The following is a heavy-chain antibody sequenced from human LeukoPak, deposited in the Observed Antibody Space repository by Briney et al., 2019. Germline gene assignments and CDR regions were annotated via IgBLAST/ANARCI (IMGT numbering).Heavy chain of an antibody. J-gene: IGHJ4*02. CDR1: GFTFSSYW. CDR2: INSDGSDT. CDR3: ASCVAVPGLPDY. V-gene: IGHV3-74*01. D-gene: IGHD6-19*01. Sequence: GGSLRLSCAASGFTFSSYWMYWVRHAPRKGRVWVSRINSDGSDTTHADSVQGRYTISRDNAKNTLYLRMNSLRAEDTAVYYCASCVAVPGLPDYWGQGTLVTVSS.